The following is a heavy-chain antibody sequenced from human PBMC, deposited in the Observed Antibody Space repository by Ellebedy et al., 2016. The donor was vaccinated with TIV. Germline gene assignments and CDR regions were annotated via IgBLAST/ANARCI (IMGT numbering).Heavy chain of an antibody. CDR1: GFTVSSNY. CDR2: IYSGGST. V-gene: IGHV3-53*01. CDR3: ARETPSNVYCSSTSCYSSLGPS. Sequence: GESLKISXAASGFTVSSNYMSWVRQAPGKGLEWVSVIYSGGSTYYADSVKGRFTISRDNSKNTLYLQMNSLRAEDTAVYYCARETPSNVYCSSTSCYSSLGPSWGQGTTVTVSS. J-gene: IGHJ6*02. D-gene: IGHD2-2*01.